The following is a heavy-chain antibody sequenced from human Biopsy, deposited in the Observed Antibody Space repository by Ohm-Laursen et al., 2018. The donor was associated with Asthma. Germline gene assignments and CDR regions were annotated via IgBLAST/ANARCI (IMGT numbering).Heavy chain of an antibody. CDR3: ARVVSYGDIYFGIDV. CDR2: VFWSGST. V-gene: IGHV4-30-4*01. D-gene: IGHD4-17*01. CDR1: GGYTGSSDHH. Sequence: TLSLTCSVSGGYTGSSDHHWAWIRQAPGKGLEWIGFVFWSGSTHYSRSLERRVSISIDTATNEFSMKLWSVPPADTAVYFCARVVSYGDIYFGIDVWGPGNTVVVS. J-gene: IGHJ6*02.